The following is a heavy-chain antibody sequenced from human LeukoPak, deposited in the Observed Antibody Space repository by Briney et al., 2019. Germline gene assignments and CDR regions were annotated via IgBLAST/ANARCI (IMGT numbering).Heavy chain of an antibody. CDR2: INPNSGGT. Sequence: ASVKVSCKASGYTFTGYYMHWVRQAPGQGLEWMGWINPNSGGTNYAQKFQGRVTMTRDTSISTAYMELSSLRSEDTAVYYCARGRARGYSGYEGYYFDYWGQGTLVTVSS. CDR1: GYTFTGYY. CDR3: ARGRARGYSGYEGYYFDY. J-gene: IGHJ4*02. D-gene: IGHD5-12*01. V-gene: IGHV1-2*02.